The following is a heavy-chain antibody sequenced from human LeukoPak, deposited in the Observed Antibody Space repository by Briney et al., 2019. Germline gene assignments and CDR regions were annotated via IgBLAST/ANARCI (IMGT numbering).Heavy chain of an antibody. V-gene: IGHV3-30*04. Sequence: PGGSLRLSCAASGFTFSSYAMHWVRQAPGKGLEWVAVISYDGSNKYYADSVKGRFTISRDNSKNTLYLQMNSLRAEDTAVYYCARARESGSYYYMDVWGKGTTVTVSS. CDR2: ISYDGSNK. J-gene: IGHJ6*03. D-gene: IGHD1-26*01. CDR3: ARARESGSYYYMDV. CDR1: GFTFSSYA.